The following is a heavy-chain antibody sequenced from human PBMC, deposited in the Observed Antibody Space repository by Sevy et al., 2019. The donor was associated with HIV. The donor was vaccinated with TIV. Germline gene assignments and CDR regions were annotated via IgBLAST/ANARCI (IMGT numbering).Heavy chain of an antibody. Sequence: GGSLRLSCAASGFTFSSYNMNWVRQAPGKGLEWVSSISSSSSYIYYADSVKGRFTISRDNAKNSLYLQMNSLRAEDTAVYYCARDYYDSSGVIDYWGQGTLVTVSS. CDR3: ARDYYDSSGVIDY. V-gene: IGHV3-21*01. D-gene: IGHD3-22*01. CDR2: ISSSSSYI. CDR1: GFTFSSYN. J-gene: IGHJ4*02.